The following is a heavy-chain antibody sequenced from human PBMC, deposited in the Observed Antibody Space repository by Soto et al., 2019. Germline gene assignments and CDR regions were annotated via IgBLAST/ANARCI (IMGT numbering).Heavy chain of an antibody. D-gene: IGHD4-17*01. CDR1: GFTFSSYA. J-gene: IGHJ6*03. CDR3: ANPQGRTTVTSRRYYYYMDV. Sequence: GGSLRLSCAASGFTFSSYAMSWVRQAPGKGLEWVSAISGSGGSTYYADSVKGRFTISRDNSKNTLYLQMNSLRAEDTAVYYCANPQGRTTVTSRRYYYYMDVWGKGTTVTVSS. V-gene: IGHV3-23*01. CDR2: ISGSGGST.